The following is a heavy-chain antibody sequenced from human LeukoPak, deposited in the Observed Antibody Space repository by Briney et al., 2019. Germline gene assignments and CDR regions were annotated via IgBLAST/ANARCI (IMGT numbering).Heavy chain of an antibody. V-gene: IGHV3-53*01. CDR2: IYSGGTT. CDR1: GFTVSGNY. D-gene: IGHD4-23*01. CDR3: ARRAGGYSHPYDY. J-gene: IGHJ4*02. Sequence: AGGSLRLSCAVSGFTVSGNYMSWARQAPGKGLEWVSLIYSGGTTYYADSVKGRFTISRDNSKNTLYLQMNSLRAEDTAVYYCARRAGGYSHPYDYRGQGILVTVSS.